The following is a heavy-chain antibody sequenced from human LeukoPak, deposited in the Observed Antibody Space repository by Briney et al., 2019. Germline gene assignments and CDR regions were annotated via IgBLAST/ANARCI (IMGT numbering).Heavy chain of an antibody. CDR2: IYYSGST. CDR3: ARAVSGRFDY. J-gene: IGHJ4*02. Sequence: PSETLSLACTVSGGSMSPYHWGWIRQPPGKGLEWTGYIYYSGSTNYNPSLNSRVTISVDTSKNQFSLRLSSVTAADTAIYYCARAVSGRFDYWGQGTLVTVSS. V-gene: IGHV4-59*08. D-gene: IGHD6-19*01. CDR1: GGSMSPYH.